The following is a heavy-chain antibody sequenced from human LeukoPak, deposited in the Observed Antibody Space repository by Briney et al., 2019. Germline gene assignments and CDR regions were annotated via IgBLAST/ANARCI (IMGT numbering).Heavy chain of an antibody. Sequence: GGSLRLSCAASESTFSSFVMSWVRQAPGKGLEWVSAIKIGRDTSYYADSVKCRFTISRDNSKNTLYLQMNSLRGEDTAVYYCAKSFPNYDSSGYFDSWGQGTLVTVSS. CDR1: ESTFSSFV. CDR2: IKIGRDTS. V-gene: IGHV3-23*01. D-gene: IGHD3-22*01. CDR3: AKSFPNYDSSGYFDS. J-gene: IGHJ4*02.